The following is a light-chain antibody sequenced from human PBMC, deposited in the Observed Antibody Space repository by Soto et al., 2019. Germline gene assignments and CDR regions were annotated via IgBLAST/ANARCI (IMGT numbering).Light chain of an antibody. J-gene: IGKJ2*01. Sequence: DIQMTQSPSSLTASVGDRVTITCRASQSISSYLNWYQLKPGKAPKVLIYATSSLQRGVPSRFSGSGSGTDFTLTISSLQPEDFATYYCQQSYSIPYTFGQGTKVDIK. V-gene: IGKV1-39*01. CDR1: QSISSY. CDR3: QQSYSIPYT. CDR2: ATS.